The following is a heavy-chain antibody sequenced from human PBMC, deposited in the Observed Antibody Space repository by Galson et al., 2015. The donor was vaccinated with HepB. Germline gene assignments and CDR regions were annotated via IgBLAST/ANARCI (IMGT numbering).Heavy chain of an antibody. CDR2: INPNSGGT. CDR3: AVDPRGPPTDRVY. D-gene: IGHD4-17*01. Sequence: SVKVSCKASGYTFTSYYMHWVRQAPGQGLEWMGWINPNSGGTNYAQKFQGRVTMTRDTSISTAYMELSRLRSDDTAVYYCAVDPRGPPTDRVYWGQGTLVTVSS. V-gene: IGHV1-2*02. J-gene: IGHJ4*02. CDR1: GYTFTSYY.